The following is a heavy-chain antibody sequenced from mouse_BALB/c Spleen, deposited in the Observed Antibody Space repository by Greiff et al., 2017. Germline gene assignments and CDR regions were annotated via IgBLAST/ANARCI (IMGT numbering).Heavy chain of an antibody. CDR3: ARYEGYLYAMDY. V-gene: IGHV5-17*02. J-gene: IGHJ4*01. D-gene: IGHD2-3*01. Sequence: EVMLVESGGGLVQPGGSRKLSCAASGFTFSSFGMHWVRQAPEKGLEWVAYLSSGSRTIYYADTVKGRFTISRDNPKNTLFLQMTSLRSEDTAMYYCARYEGYLYAMDYWGQGTTVTVSS. CDR1: GFTFSSFG. CDR2: LSSGSRTI.